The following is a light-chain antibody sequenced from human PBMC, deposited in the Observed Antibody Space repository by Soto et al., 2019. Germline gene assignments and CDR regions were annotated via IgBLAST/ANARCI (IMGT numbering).Light chain of an antibody. V-gene: IGKV4-1*01. Sequence: DIVMTQSPDSLAVSLGERATINCKSSQSVLYSSNNKNYLAWYQQKPGQPPKLLISWASTRESGVPDRFSGSGFGTEFSLTISSLQPDDFGSYYCQHMRTFGQGTKVDIK. CDR3: QHMRT. CDR1: QSVLYSSNNKNY. CDR2: WAS. J-gene: IGKJ1*01.